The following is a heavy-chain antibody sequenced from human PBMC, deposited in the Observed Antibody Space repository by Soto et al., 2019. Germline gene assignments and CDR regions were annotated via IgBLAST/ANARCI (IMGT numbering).Heavy chain of an antibody. CDR1: GYTFTNYG. V-gene: IGHV1-18*01. CDR3: ARDDDAGAVAPDV. CDR2: ISGFNGKT. Sequence: QVQLVQSGAEVRKPGASVKVSCKASGYTFTNYGISWVRQAPGQGLEWMGWISGFNGKTTYAQTLQGRFTMTADTSTGTAYMEPRSLRSDDTAMYYCARDDDAGAVAPDVWGQGTPVTVSS. J-gene: IGHJ6*02. D-gene: IGHD6-19*01.